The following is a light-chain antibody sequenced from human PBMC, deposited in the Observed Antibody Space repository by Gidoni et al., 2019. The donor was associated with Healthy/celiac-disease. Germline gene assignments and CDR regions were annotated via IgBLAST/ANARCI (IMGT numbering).Light chain of an antibody. CDR3: VLYMGSGISV. V-gene: IGLV8-61*01. J-gene: IGLJ2*01. CDR2: STN. CDR1: YGSVSPSYY. Sequence: QTVVTQEPSFSVSPGGTVTLTCGLSYGSVSPSYYPSWYQQTPGQAPRTLIYSTNTRSSGVPDRFSGSILGNKAALTITGAQADDESDYDCVLYMGSGISVFGGGTKLTVL.